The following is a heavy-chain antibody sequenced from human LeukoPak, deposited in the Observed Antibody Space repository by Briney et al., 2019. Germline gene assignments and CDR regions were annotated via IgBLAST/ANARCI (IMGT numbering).Heavy chain of an antibody. Sequence: HAGGSLRLSCAASGFTFSRYGMHWVRQAPGKGLEWVAVISYDGSNKYYADSVKGRFTISRDNSKNTLYLQMNSLRAEDTAVYYCAKELRGYSYGLRNNWFEPWGQGTLVTVSS. CDR1: GFTFSRYG. J-gene: IGHJ5*02. CDR3: AKELRGYSYGLRNNWFEP. V-gene: IGHV3-30*18. D-gene: IGHD5-18*01. CDR2: ISYDGSNK.